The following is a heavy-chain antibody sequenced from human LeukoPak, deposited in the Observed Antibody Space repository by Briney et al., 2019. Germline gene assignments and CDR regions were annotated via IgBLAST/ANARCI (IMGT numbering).Heavy chain of an antibody. CDR1: GGSISSYY. J-gene: IGHJ6*02. CDR2: IYYSGST. V-gene: IGHV4-59*08. CDR3: ARRISYYYGMDV. Sequence: SETLFLTCTVSGGSISSYYWSWIRQPPGKGLEWIGYIYYSGSTNYNPSLKSRVTISVDTSRNQFSLKLSSVTAADTAVYYCARRISYYYGMDVWGQGTTVTVSS.